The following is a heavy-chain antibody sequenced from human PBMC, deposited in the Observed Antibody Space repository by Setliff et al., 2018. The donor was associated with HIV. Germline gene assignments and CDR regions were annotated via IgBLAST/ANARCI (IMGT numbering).Heavy chain of an antibody. CDR2: IRSSNSYI. Sequence: GGSLRLSCAASGFTFSTYRMNWVRQAPGKGLEWVSSIRSSNSYIYYADSLKGRFTTSRDNAKNSLYLQMNSLRAEDTSVYYCARAVHSGWYYFDYWGQGTLVTVSS. D-gene: IGHD6-19*01. CDR3: ARAVHSGWYYFDY. J-gene: IGHJ4*02. CDR1: GFTFSTYR. V-gene: IGHV3-21*01.